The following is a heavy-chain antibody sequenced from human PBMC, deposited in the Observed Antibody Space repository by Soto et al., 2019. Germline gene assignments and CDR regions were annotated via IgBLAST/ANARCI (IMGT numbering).Heavy chain of an antibody. CDR3: ASYTDYYDSSGYYYY. CDR2: INAGNGNT. J-gene: IGHJ4*02. D-gene: IGHD3-22*01. V-gene: IGHV1-3*01. Sequence: XPVKVSCKASGYPFTSYAIHWVRQAPGQRLEWMGWINAGNGNTKYSQKFQGRVTITRDTSASTAYMELSSLRSEDTAVYYCASYTDYYDSSGYYYYCGQATLVTVSS. CDR1: GYPFTSYA.